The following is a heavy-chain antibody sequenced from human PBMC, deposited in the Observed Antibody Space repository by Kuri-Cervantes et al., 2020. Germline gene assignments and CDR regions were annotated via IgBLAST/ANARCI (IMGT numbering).Heavy chain of an antibody. Sequence: LSLTCAASGFTFDDYGMSWVRQAPGKGLEWVSGINWNGGSTGYADSVKGRFTISRDNSKNTLYLQMNSLRAEDTAVYYCAKGDIPGDNWGQGTLVTVSS. CDR1: GFTFDDYG. CDR3: AKGDIPGDN. V-gene: IGHV3-20*04. D-gene: IGHD2-15*01. CDR2: INWNGGST. J-gene: IGHJ4*02.